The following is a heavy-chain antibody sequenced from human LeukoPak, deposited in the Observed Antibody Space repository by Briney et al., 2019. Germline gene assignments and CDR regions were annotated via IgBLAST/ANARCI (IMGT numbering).Heavy chain of an antibody. Sequence: AGSLRLSCAASGFTFSSYAMSWVRQAPGKGLEWISGISGSGSNTYYADSVKGRFTISRDNAKNTLYLQMYSLRAEDTALYYCAKDYPFDYYYDSSAYFLYWGQGTLVTVFS. J-gene: IGHJ4*02. CDR3: AKDYPFDYYYDSSAYFLY. V-gene: IGHV3-23*01. CDR1: GFTFSSYA. CDR2: ISGSGSNT. D-gene: IGHD3-22*01.